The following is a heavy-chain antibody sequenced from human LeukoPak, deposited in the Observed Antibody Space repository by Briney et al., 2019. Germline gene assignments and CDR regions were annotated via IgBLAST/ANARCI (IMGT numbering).Heavy chain of an antibody. V-gene: IGHV4-59*01. J-gene: IGHJ5*02. D-gene: IGHD6-13*01. CDR3: ARGVPAAGDPDWFDP. CDR2: IYYSGNT. CDR1: GGSISGFY. Sequence: ASETLSLTCTVSGGSISGFYWSWIRQPPGKGLEYIGYIYYSGNTNYNPSLMSRVTISVDTSKNQFYLNLTSATVADTALYYCARGVPAAGDPDWFDPWGQGALVTVSS.